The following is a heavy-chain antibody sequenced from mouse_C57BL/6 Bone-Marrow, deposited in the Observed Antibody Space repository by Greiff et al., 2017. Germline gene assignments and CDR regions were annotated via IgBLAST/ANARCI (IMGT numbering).Heavy chain of an antibody. CDR2: IYPGSGNT. V-gene: IGHV1-76*01. CDR1: GYTFTDYY. CDR3: AREGGRDYFDY. J-gene: IGHJ2*01. Sequence: VKLMESGAELVRPGASVKLSCKASGYTFTDYYINWVKQRPGQGLEWIARIYPGSGNTYYNEKFKGKATLTAEKSSSTAYMQLSSLTSEDSAVYFCAREGGRDYFDYWGQGTTLTVSS.